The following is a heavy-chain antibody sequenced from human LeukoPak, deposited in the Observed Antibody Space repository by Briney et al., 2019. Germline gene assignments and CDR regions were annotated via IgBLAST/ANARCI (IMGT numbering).Heavy chain of an antibody. D-gene: IGHD3-3*01. CDR1: GGSVTSTNW. CDR3: AREGGFYRPLDY. J-gene: IGHJ4*02. CDR2: VHLDGRT. V-gene: IGHV4-4*02. Sequence: SETLSLTCAVSGGSVTSTNWRAWVRPPPGEGLEWIGEVHLDGRTNYNPSLKSRLIMPVDLPENHISLKLTSVTAAHTAVYYCAREGGFYRPLDYSGQGTLVTVSS.